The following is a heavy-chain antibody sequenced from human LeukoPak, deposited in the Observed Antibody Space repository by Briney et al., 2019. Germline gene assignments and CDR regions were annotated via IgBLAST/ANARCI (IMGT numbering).Heavy chain of an antibody. Sequence: PSETPSLTCTVSGGSISSYYWSWIRQPPGKGLEWIGYIYYSGSTNYNPSLKSRVTISVDTSKNQFSLKLSSVTAADTAVYYCARHVGGRYFAFDPWGQGTLVTVSS. V-gene: IGHV4-59*08. D-gene: IGHD3-9*01. CDR2: IYYSGST. CDR1: GGSISSYY. J-gene: IGHJ5*02. CDR3: ARHVGGRYFAFDP.